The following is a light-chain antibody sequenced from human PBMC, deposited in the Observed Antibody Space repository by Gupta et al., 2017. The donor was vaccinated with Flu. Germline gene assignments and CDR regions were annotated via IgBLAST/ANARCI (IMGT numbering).Light chain of an antibody. Sequence: DRVTSTCRASKGISSWLAWYQQKPGKAPKLLIYAASSWQSGVPSRFSDSGSGTDFTLKISDVQPEDFATYYCIQAKNFPWTFGQGTKVEI. CDR2: AAS. CDR3: IQAKNFPWT. CDR1: KGISSW. J-gene: IGKJ1*01. V-gene: IGKV1-12*02.